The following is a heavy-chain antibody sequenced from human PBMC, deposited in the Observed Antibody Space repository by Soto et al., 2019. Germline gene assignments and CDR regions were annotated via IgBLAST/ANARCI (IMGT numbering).Heavy chain of an antibody. V-gene: IGHV4-31*11. J-gene: IGHJ5*02. Sequence: PSESLSLTCAVGTGSISNANYYWSWILHHPGKGLEWIGYIYYTGTIYYSPSLESPVAISVDTSQNKFSLKLGAVTAADTAVYFCARASISRCVDRSCPAWFDPWGQGTLVTVSS. CDR1: TGSISNANYY. CDR3: ARASISRCVDRSCPAWFDP. CDR2: IYYTGTI. D-gene: IGHD1-26*01.